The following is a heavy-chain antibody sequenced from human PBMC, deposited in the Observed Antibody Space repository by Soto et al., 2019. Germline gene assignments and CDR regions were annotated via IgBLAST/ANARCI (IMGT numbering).Heavy chain of an antibody. J-gene: IGHJ6*02. Sequence: QPGGSLRLSCAASGFTFSGYAMSWVGQSPGKGLEWVSAISGSGGSTYYADSVKGRFTISRDNSKNTLYLQMNSLRAEDTAVYYCAKDRVTTFTDYYYYGMDVWGQGTTVTV. CDR1: GFTFSGYA. V-gene: IGHV3-23*01. CDR2: ISGSGGST. CDR3: AKDRVTTFTDYYYYGMDV. D-gene: IGHD4-4*01.